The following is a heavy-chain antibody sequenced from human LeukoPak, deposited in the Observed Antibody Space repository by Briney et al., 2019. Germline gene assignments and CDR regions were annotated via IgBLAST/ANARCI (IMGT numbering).Heavy chain of an antibody. Sequence: SETLSLTCAVYGGSFSGYYWSWIRQPPGKGLEWIGEINHSGSTNYNPSLKSRVTISVDTSKNQFSLKLSSVTAADTAVYYCARVRRYAGYLDLWGRGTLVTVSS. CDR2: INHSGST. CDR1: GGSFSGYY. J-gene: IGHJ2*01. D-gene: IGHD2-2*01. V-gene: IGHV4-34*01. CDR3: ARVRRYAGYLDL.